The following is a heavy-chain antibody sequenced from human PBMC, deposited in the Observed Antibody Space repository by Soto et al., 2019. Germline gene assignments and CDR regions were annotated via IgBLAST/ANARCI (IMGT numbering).Heavy chain of an antibody. CDR1: GGSFSGYY. CDR3: AIRITGTMGYYYYGMDV. Sequence: SETLSLTCAVYGGSFSGYYWSWIRQPPGKGLEWIGEINHSGSTNYNPSLKSRVTISVDTSKNQFSLKLSSVTAADTAVYYCAIRITGTMGYYYYGMDVSGQATTVTVSS. V-gene: IGHV4-34*01. J-gene: IGHJ6*02. CDR2: INHSGST. D-gene: IGHD1-7*01.